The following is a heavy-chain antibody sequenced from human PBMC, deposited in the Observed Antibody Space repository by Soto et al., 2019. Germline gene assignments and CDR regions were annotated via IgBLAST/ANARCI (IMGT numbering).Heavy chain of an antibody. CDR2: IKQDGSEK. J-gene: IGHJ4*02. Sequence: GGSLRLSCAASGFTFSSYWMSWVRQAPGKGLEWVANIKQDGSEKYYVDSVKGRFTISRDNAKNSLYLQMNSLRAEDAAVYYWGRDLDSSSWYFDYWGQGTLVTVSS. D-gene: IGHD6-13*01. V-gene: IGHV3-7*03. CDR1: GFTFSSYW. CDR3: GRDLDSSSWYFDY.